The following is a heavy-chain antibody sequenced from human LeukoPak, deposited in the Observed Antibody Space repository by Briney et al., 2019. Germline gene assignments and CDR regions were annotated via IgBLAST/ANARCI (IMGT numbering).Heavy chain of an antibody. J-gene: IGHJ4*02. CDR1: GFTFSSYA. D-gene: IGHD3-16*01. CDR3: ARGLADGLDETADYFDY. V-gene: IGHV3-23*01. Sequence: GGSLRLSCAASGFTFSSYAMSWVRQAPGKGLEGVSTISGSGVNTFYADSVKGRFTISRDSSKNTLYLQMNSLRVEDTAVYYCARGLADGLDETADYFDYWGQGTLVTVSS. CDR2: ISGSGVNT.